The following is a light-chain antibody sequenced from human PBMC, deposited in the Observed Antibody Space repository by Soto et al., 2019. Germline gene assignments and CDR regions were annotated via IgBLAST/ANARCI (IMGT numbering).Light chain of an antibody. J-gene: IGKJ1*01. CDR1: QSLSVSY. V-gene: IGKV3-20*01. Sequence: EIVLTQSPGTLSLSPGDRATLSCRASQSLSVSYIAWYQQKPGQAPRLLIYSTSTRAAGIPDRFAGRGSGTHFTLAISRLEPEDFAVYYCHQFGDSPQTFGQGTTVEV. CDR2: STS. CDR3: HQFGDSPQT.